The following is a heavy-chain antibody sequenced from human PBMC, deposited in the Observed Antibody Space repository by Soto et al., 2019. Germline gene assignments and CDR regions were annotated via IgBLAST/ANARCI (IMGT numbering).Heavy chain of an antibody. CDR1: GDSISRSGYY. CDR3: ARAYSSWYWDY. J-gene: IGHJ4*01. V-gene: IGHV4-31*03. D-gene: IGHD6-13*01. Sequence: QVQLQESGPGLVKPSQTLSLTCTVSGDSISRSGYYWSWIRQPPGKGLEWIGCIYYRGTTYYNSSLKSRVTISTDTSKNQFSLKLNSVTDADTAVYYCARAYSSWYWDYWGRGTLVTVSS. CDR2: IYYRGTT.